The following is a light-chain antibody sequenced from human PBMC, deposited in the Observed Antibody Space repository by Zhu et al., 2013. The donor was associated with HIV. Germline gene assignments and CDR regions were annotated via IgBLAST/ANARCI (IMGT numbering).Light chain of an antibody. CDR3: QQYKILPYT. Sequence: DIVMTQSPDSLTLPLGAGAAMNCESGQTLLDDVHNRNYLAWYQHKFGQPPKLLISWSSTRESGVPERFVGSGSMTNFTLSISRLEAEDVAIYYCQQYKILPYTFGQGTKVQI. CDR2: WSS. CDR1: QTLLDDVHNRNY. V-gene: IGKV4-1*01. J-gene: IGKJ2*01.